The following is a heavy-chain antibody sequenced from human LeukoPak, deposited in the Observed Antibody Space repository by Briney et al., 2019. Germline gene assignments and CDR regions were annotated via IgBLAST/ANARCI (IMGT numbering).Heavy chain of an antibody. V-gene: IGHV4-39*07. Sequence: SETLSLTCTVSGGSISSSTYCWGWIRQPPGKGLEWIGSISYSGSTYYNPSLKSRVTISVDTSKNQFSLKLSSVTAADTAVYYCARDCVPYDFWSGYYTPPYYFDYWGQGTLVTVSS. CDR2: ISYSGST. CDR3: ARDCVPYDFWSGYYTPPYYFDY. D-gene: IGHD3-3*01. J-gene: IGHJ4*02. CDR1: GGSISSSTYC.